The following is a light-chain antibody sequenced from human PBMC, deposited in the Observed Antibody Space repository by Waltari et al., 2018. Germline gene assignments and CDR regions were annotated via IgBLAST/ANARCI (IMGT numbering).Light chain of an antibody. Sequence: QSALTQPASVSGSPGQSITISCTGSGTDVGRYNYVSWYQHYPDKAPRLMIYDVTNRPSGVSDRFSSSKSGNTASLTISGLQPEDEADYYCASYIAASTLVFGGGTRLTVV. CDR3: ASYIAASTLV. CDR1: GTDVGRYNY. V-gene: IGLV2-14*03. CDR2: DVT. J-gene: IGLJ3*02.